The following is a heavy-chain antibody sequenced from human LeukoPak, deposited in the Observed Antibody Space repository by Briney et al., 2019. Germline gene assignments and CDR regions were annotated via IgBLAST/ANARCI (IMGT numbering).Heavy chain of an antibody. V-gene: IGHV1-69*01. CDR2: IIPIFGTA. D-gene: IGHD2-2*03. CDR3: ARVDIVVVPAPNPQYYMDV. Sequence: ASVKVSCKASGGTFSSYAISWVRQAPGQGLEWMGGIIPIFGTANYAQKFQGRVTITADGSTSTAYMELSSLRSEDTAVYYCARVDIVVVPAPNPQYYMDVWGKGTTVTVSS. CDR1: GGTFSSYA. J-gene: IGHJ6*03.